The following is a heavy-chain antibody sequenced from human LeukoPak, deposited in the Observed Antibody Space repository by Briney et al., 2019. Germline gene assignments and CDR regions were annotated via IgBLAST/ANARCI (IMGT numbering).Heavy chain of an antibody. D-gene: IGHD2-21*01. J-gene: IGHJ4*02. CDR3: AKAPVTTCRGAYCYPFDY. CDR1: GFTLSSYA. V-gene: IGHV3-23*01. Sequence: GGSLRLSCAASGFTLSSYAMSWVRQAPGKGLEWVSAISDSGNTYHADSVKGRFTISRDSSKNTLSLQMNRLRPEDAAVYYCAKAPVTTCRGAYCYPFDYWGQGTLVTVSS. CDR2: ISDSGNT.